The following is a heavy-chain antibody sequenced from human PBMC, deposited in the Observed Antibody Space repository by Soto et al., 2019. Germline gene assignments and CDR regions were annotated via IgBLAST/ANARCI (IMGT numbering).Heavy chain of an antibody. V-gene: IGHV3-21*01. CDR1: GFTFSSYA. D-gene: IGHD6-19*01. Sequence: GGSLRLSCAASGFTFSSYAMHWVRQAPGKGPEWVSSIRSNSSYIYYADSVKGRFTISRDNAKNSLYLQMNSLRAEDTAVYYCARPYSSGWASDYWGQGTLVTVSS. CDR3: ARPYSSGWASDY. J-gene: IGHJ4*02. CDR2: IRSNSSYI.